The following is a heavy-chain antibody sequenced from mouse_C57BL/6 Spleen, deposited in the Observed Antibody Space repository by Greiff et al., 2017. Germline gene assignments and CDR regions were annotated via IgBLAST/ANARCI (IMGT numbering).Heavy chain of an antibody. D-gene: IGHD1-1*01. V-gene: IGHV1-22*01. CDR3: ARDTTVVPFAY. CDR1: GYTFTDYN. CDR2: INPNNGGT. J-gene: IGHJ3*01. Sequence: VQLKQSGPELVKPGASVKMSCKASGYTFTDYNMHWVKQSHGKSLEWIGYINPNNGGTSYNQKFKGKATLTVNKSSSTAYMELRSLTSEDSAVYYCARDTTVVPFAYWGQGTLVTVSA.